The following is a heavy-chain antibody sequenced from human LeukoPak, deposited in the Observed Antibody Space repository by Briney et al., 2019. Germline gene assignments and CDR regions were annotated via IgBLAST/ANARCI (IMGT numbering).Heavy chain of an antibody. CDR1: GFTFSDSY. Sequence: PGGSLRLSCAASGFTFSDSYMTWVRQAPGKGVEWVVYISGSGHDINYSDSVKGRFTISRDNAKNSLYLQMSSLRVEDTAVYYCTRDPRHFDSCGQGTLVTVSS. CDR2: ISGSGHDI. CDR3: TRDPRHFDS. D-gene: IGHD6-6*01. V-gene: IGHV3-11*04. J-gene: IGHJ5*01.